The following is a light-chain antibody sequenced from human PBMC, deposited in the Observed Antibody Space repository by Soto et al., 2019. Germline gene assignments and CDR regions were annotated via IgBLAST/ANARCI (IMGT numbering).Light chain of an antibody. CDR3: QQSNSYPQT. CDR2: TAS. V-gene: IGKV1-39*01. J-gene: IGKJ1*01. Sequence: DIKITQSPATLCGSVGDRVTITCRAGQNIASWLNWYQQKPGKAPKLLIHTASNLESGVPSRFSGRGSGTEFTLTITSLRPEDFATYYCQQSNSYPQTFGQGTKVDIK. CDR1: QNIASW.